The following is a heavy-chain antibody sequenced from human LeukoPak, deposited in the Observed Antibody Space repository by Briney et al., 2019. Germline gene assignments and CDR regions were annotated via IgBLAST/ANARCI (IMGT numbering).Heavy chain of an antibody. Sequence: GGSLRLSCAASGFTFSSYAMTWVRQPPGKGLEGVSSITGSTGSTYYAVSVKGRFTISRDNSKNTLYLQMNSLRAEDTAVYYCAKRYSGSSGLYNFDYWGQGTLVTVSS. V-gene: IGHV3-23*01. CDR2: ITGSTGST. CDR1: GFTFSSYA. CDR3: AKRYSGSSGLYNFDY. J-gene: IGHJ4*02. D-gene: IGHD1-26*01.